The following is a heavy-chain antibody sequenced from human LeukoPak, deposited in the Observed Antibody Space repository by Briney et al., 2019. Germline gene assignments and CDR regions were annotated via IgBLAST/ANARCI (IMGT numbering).Heavy chain of an antibody. Sequence: SGGSLRLSCAASGFSFSNYDMHWVRQAPGKGLEWVALILTDGSNEHYADSVKGRFTISRDNSKNTMYLQMNSLRAEGTAMYYCARVVSGIDYWGQGALVTVSS. D-gene: IGHD2/OR15-2a*01. CDR2: ILTDGSNE. V-gene: IGHV3-33*01. CDR1: GFSFSNYD. J-gene: IGHJ4*02. CDR3: ARVVSGIDY.